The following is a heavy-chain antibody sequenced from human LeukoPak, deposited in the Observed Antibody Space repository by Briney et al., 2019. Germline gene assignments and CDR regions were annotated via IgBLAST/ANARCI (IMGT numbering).Heavy chain of an antibody. D-gene: IGHD2-15*01. CDR1: GFTFSSYA. J-gene: IGHJ2*01. CDR3: AKDMLECSGGSCYPAGDFDL. V-gene: IGHV3-23*01. CDR2: ISGSGGYT. Sequence: GGSLRLSCAASGFTFSSYAMSWVRQVPGKGLEWVSVISGSGGYTRYADSAKGRFSISRDNSKSTLYLQINSLRAEDTAVYYCAKDMLECSGGSCYPAGDFDLWGRGTLVTVSS.